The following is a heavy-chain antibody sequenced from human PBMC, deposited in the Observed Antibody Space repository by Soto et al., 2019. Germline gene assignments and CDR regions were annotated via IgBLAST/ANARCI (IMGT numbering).Heavy chain of an antibody. CDR2: ISYDGSKK. CDR1: GFTFSSFG. CDR3: ERDLYSSSYGTWYFHY. J-gene: IGHJ4*02. V-gene: IGHV3-30-3*01. Sequence: PGGSLRLSCAASGFTFSSFGMHWVRQAPGKGLEWVAVISYDGSKKYCADSVKGRFTISRDNSKNTLYLQMNSLRAEDTAVYYCERDLYSSSYGTWYFHYWGQGPLVTVSS. D-gene: IGHD6-13*01.